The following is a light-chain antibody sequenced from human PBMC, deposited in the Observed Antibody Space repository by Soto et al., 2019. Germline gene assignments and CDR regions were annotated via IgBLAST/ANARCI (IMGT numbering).Light chain of an antibody. V-gene: IGLV2-14*01. Sequence: QSALTQPASVSGSPGQSITISCTGTSSDVGGYKFVSWYQQHPGKAHKLMIYEVSNRPSGVSNRFSGSKSGNTASLTISGLQAEDEADYYCSSYTTSSTRVFGGGTKLTVL. CDR3: SSYTTSSTRV. CDR2: EVS. J-gene: IGLJ3*02. CDR1: SSDVGGYKF.